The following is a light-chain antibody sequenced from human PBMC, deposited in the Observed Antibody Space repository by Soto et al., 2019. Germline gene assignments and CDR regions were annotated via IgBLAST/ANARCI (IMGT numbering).Light chain of an antibody. CDR1: QSISSH. CDR3: QQSHSAPLT. Sequence: QMNQSPSSLFASVGDRVTITCRASQSISSHLNWYQQKVGQTPRLLIYAASTLQSEVPPRFSGSGSGTEFTLTISGLQREDLATYYCQQSHSAPLTFGGGTKIQI. J-gene: IGKJ4*01. CDR2: AAS. V-gene: IGKV1-39*01.